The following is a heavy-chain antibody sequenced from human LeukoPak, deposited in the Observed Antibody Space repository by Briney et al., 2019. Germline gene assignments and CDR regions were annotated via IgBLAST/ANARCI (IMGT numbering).Heavy chain of an antibody. CDR3: ARGPDYSDSSGYFKY. V-gene: IGHV4-4*07. CDR2: IYTSGST. CDR1: GGSISGYY. Sequence: SGTLSLTCTVSGGSISGYYWSWIRQPAGKGLEWMGRIYTSGSTNYNPSLRSRVSISVDKSKNQFSLILSSLTAADTAVYYCARGPDYSDSSGYFKYWGQGTLVTVSS. J-gene: IGHJ4*02. D-gene: IGHD3-22*01.